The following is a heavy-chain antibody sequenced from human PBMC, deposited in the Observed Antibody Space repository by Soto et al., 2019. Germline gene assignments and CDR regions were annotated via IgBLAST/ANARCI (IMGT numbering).Heavy chain of an antibody. CDR1: GGTFSSYT. D-gene: IGHD6-19*01. Sequence: SVKVSCKASGGTFSSYTISWVRQAPGQGLEWMGRIIPILGIANYAQNFQGRVTITADKSTSTAYMELSSLRSEDTAVYYCVRVPLRPDRPRSGWNPGADYWGKGTLVTVSS. V-gene: IGHV1-69*02. CDR3: VRVPLRPDRPRSGWNPGADY. CDR2: IIPILGIA. J-gene: IGHJ4*02.